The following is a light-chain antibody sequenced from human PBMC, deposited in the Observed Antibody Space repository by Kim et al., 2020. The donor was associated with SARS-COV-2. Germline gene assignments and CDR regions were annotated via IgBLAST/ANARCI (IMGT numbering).Light chain of an antibody. CDR1: SSDVGGYHY. J-gene: IGLJ3*02. V-gene: IGLV2-14*03. Sequence: GQSITISCSGTSSDVGGYHYVSWYQQHPGKAPKLIIYDVSDRPSGISNRFSGSKSGNTASLTISGLQTDDGADYYCISYTGITSMVFGGGTKVTVL. CDR2: DVS. CDR3: ISYTGITSMV.